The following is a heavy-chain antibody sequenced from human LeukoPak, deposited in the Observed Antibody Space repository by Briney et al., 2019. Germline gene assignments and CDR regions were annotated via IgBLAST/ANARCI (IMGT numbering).Heavy chain of an antibody. CDR3: ARSFSYGDYDGYYDSSGYFPFDY. Sequence: GASVKVSCKASGYTFTSYDINWVRQATGQGLEWMGWMNPNSGNTGYAQKFQGRVTMTRNTSISTAYMELSSLRSEDTAVYYCARSFSYGDYDGYYDSSGYFPFDYRGQGTLVTVSS. D-gene: IGHD3-22*01. V-gene: IGHV1-8*01. CDR1: GYTFTSYD. CDR2: MNPNSGNT. J-gene: IGHJ4*02.